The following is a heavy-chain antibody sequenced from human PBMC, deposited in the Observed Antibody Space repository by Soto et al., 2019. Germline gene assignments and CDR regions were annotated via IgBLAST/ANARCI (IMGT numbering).Heavy chain of an antibody. CDR1: GFTFNTYG. J-gene: IGHJ6*02. V-gene: IGHV3-33*08. CDR2: IWYDGSNK. D-gene: IGHD2-15*01. Sequence: QVQLVESGGGVVQPGGSLRLSCTTSGFTFNTYGMYWVRQAPGKGLEWVAIIWYDGSNKYYGDSVKGRFTISRDNSKNTLYLQMNSLRAEDTALYYCARGDCTGAYCYSWPFNYGVDVWGQGTTFTVSS. CDR3: ARGDCTGAYCYSWPFNYGVDV.